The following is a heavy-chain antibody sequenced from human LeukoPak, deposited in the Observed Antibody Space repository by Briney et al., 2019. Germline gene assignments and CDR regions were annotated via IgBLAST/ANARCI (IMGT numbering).Heavy chain of an antibody. Sequence: ASVNVSCKSSGNTFISNGISWIRQPPGPGHEWMGWISAYNGNTNYSNKFHSRVTMITVTTSKKPYTELMSLRSADTAVYYYSRDLRWEVPDVFDIWGEGTMVTVSS. D-gene: IGHD4-23*01. V-gene: IGHV1-18*01. CDR1: GNTFISNG. CDR2: ISAYNGNT. CDR3: SRDLRWEVPDVFDI. J-gene: IGHJ3*02.